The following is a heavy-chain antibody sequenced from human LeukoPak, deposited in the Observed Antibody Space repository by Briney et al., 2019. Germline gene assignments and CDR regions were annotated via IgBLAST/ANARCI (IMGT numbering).Heavy chain of an antibody. V-gene: IGHV4-59*01. J-gene: IGHJ4*02. Sequence: SETLSLTCIVSGGSLSSYYWSWIRQPPGKGLEWIGCIYYSGSTNYNPSLKSRVTISVDTSKNQFSLKLSSVTAADTAVYYCARVGWELPYYFGYWGQGTLVTVSS. CDR1: GGSLSSYY. CDR2: IYYSGST. CDR3: ARVGWELPYYFGY. D-gene: IGHD1-26*01.